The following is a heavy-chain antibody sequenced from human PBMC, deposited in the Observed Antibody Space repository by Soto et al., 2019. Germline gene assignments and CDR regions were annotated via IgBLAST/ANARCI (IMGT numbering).Heavy chain of an antibody. Sequence: EVQLVESGGGLVQPGRSLRLSCAASGFTFDDYAMHWVRQAPGKGLEWVSGISWNSGSIGYADSVKGRFTISRDNAKNSLYLQMNSLRAEDTALYYCTKDRSGWYSGAGTSCDYWCQGTLVTVSS. J-gene: IGHJ4*02. CDR1: GFTFDDYA. D-gene: IGHD6-19*01. CDR3: TKDRSGWYSGAGTSCDY. V-gene: IGHV3-9*01. CDR2: ISWNSGSI.